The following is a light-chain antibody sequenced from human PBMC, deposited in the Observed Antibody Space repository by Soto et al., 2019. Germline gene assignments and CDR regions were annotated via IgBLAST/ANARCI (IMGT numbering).Light chain of an antibody. J-gene: IGKJ1*01. CDR1: QSISSW. V-gene: IGKV1-5*03. CDR2: KAS. Sequence: DIQMTQSPSTLSASVGDRVTITCRASQSISSWLAWYQQKPGKAPKLLINKASSLESGVPSRFSGSGSGTEFTLTISSLQSDDLAVYYCQQYDKWPRTFGQGTKVEIK. CDR3: QQYDKWPRT.